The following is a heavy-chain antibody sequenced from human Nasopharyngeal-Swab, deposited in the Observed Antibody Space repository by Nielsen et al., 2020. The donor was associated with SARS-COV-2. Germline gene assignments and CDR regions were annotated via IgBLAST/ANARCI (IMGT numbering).Heavy chain of an antibody. CDR3: ARQAVFANFDN. V-gene: IGHV7-4-1*02. D-gene: IGHD2-21*01. CDR2: INTDTGNP. Sequence: ASVKVSCKASGYTLTSYAINWVRQAPGQGLEWMGWINTDTGNPTYAQGFIGRFVFSLDTSVSTAYLQISSLEAEDTAIYYCARQAVFANFDNWGQGTLVTVSS. J-gene: IGHJ4*02. CDR1: GYTLTSYA.